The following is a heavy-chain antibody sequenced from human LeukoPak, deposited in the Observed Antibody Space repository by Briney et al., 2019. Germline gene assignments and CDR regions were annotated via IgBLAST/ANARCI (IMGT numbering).Heavy chain of an antibody. Sequence: SQTLSLTCAISGDSISGSRDAWNWIRQSPSRGLEWLGRTYFMSNDYAVSVKSRMTINADTSKNQVSLQLTSVTPDDTAIYYCARGRNHAFDIWAQGTVVTVSS. CDR1: GDSISGSRDA. CDR2: TYFMSN. D-gene: IGHD1-14*01. V-gene: IGHV6-1*01. CDR3: ARGRNHAFDI. J-gene: IGHJ3*02.